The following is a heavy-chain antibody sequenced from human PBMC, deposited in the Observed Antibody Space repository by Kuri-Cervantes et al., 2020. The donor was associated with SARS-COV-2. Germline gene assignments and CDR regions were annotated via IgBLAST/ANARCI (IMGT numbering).Heavy chain of an antibody. D-gene: IGHD1-1*01. V-gene: IGHV3-23*01. J-gene: IGHJ4*02. CDR3: VRDGDHWNFDY. Sequence: GESLKISCAASGFAFTSNGMNWVRQAPGKGLEWVSSVYSGGGTQYADSVKGRFTISRDNSKNRVFLQMNSLRAEDTAVYYCVRDGDHWNFDYWGQGTRVTVSS. CDR2: VYSGGGT. CDR1: GFAFTSNG.